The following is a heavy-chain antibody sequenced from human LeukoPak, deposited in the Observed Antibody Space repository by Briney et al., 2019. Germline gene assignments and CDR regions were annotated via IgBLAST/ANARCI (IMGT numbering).Heavy chain of an antibody. Sequence: PSETLSLTCTVSGYSISSGFYWVWIRQPPGKGLEWTGSLHQSGNTYYNAALKSRVTISVDTSKNQFSLRLSSVTAADTAVYYCARDSWPEVVRFDYWGQGTLVTVSS. D-gene: IGHD1-14*01. CDR3: ARDSWPEVVRFDY. V-gene: IGHV4-38-2*02. CDR2: LHQSGNT. J-gene: IGHJ4*02. CDR1: GYSISSGFY.